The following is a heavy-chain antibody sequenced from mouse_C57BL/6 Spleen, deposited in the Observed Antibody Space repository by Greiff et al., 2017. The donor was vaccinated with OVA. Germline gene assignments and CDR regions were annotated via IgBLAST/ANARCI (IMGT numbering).Heavy chain of an antibody. CDR3: ARSAVLYDYQYYFDY. CDR1: GYTFTSYW. Sequence: QVQLKQPGAELVMPGASVKLSCKASGYTFTSYWMHWVKQRPGQGLEWIGEIDPSDSYTNYNQKFKGKSTLTVDKSSSTAYMQLSSLTSEDSAVYYCARSAVLYDYQYYFDYWGQGTTLTVSS. CDR2: IDPSDSYT. J-gene: IGHJ2*01. V-gene: IGHV1-69*01. D-gene: IGHD2-4*01.